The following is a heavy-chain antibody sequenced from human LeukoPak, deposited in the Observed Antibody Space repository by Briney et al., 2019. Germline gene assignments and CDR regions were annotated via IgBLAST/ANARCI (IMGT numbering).Heavy chain of an antibody. CDR2: IWFDGSNQ. CDR3: ARDDFAGDSSGYIDY. D-gene: IGHD3-22*01. V-gene: IGHV3-33*01. J-gene: IGHJ4*02. CDR1: GFIFSNYG. Sequence: GGSLRPSCAASGFIFSNYGMHWVRQAPGKGLEWVAVIWFDGSNQYHADAVKGRFTISRDNSKSTLYLQMSSLRAEDTALYYCARDDFAGDSSGYIDYWGQGTLVTVSS.